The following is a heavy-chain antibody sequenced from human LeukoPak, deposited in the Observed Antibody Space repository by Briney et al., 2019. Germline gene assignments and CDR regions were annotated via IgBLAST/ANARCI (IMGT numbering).Heavy chain of an antibody. CDR3: ARWDAYCSGGRCYSGDFAFDI. V-gene: IGHV3-7*01. J-gene: IGHJ3*02. CDR1: GFTFSSYW. D-gene: IGHD2-15*01. CDR2: MKGDGSVK. Sequence: GGSLRLSCAASGFTFSSYWMNWARQAPGKGLEWVASMKGDGSVKHFLDSVEGRFTISRDNAKNSLYLQMNSLRAEDTAVYYCARWDAYCSGGRCYSGDFAFDIWGQGTVVTVSS.